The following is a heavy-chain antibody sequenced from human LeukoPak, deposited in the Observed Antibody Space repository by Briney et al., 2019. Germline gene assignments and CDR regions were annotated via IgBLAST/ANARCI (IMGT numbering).Heavy chain of an antibody. CDR1: GYTFPSYW. V-gene: IGHV5-51*01. J-gene: IGHJ2*01. CDR3: ARLGGDTYYFGSASYPNWYFDL. Sequence: GESLKISCQASGYTFPSYWIGWVRQMPGKGLECMGIIYPDDSDTTYSPSFQGQVTISADKSFSTAYLQWSSLKASDTAIYYCARLGGDTYYFGSASYPNWYFDLWGRGTLVTVSS. D-gene: IGHD3-10*01. CDR2: IYPDDSDT.